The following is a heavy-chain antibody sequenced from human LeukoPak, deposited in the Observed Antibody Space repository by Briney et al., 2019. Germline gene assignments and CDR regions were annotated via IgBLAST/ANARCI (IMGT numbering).Heavy chain of an antibody. CDR3: ARVSWDSSTWYYLDY. V-gene: IGHV3-7*01. CDR2: IKQDGSEK. Sequence: PGGSLRLSCAASGFTFSSYWMTWVRQAPGKGLEWVANIKQDGSEKYYVDSLKGRITISRDNAKNSLYLQMNSLRAEDTAAYYCARVSWDSSTWYYLDYWGQGTQVTVSS. CDR1: GFTFSSYW. J-gene: IGHJ4*02. D-gene: IGHD6-13*01.